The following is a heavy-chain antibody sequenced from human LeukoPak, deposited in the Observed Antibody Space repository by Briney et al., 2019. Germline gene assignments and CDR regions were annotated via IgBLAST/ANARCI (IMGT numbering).Heavy chain of an antibody. D-gene: IGHD3-10*01. J-gene: IGHJ4*02. Sequence: PSETLSLTCAVYGGSFSGYYWSWIRQPPGKGLEWNGEINHSGSTNYNPSLQSRVTMSVDTSKNQFSLKLSSVTAVDTAVYYCARKENVYYYFDYWGQGTLVTVSS. CDR3: ARKENVYYYFDY. V-gene: IGHV4-34*01. CDR2: INHSGST. CDR1: GGSFSGYY.